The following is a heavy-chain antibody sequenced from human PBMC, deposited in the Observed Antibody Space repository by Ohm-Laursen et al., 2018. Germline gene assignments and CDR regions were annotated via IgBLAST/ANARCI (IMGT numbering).Heavy chain of an antibody. J-gene: IGHJ4*02. CDR2: IYYSGTT. D-gene: IGHD3-22*01. CDR1: GAPISTHY. Sequence: TLSLTCTVSGAPISTHYWSWIRQPPGKGLEWIGYIYYSGTTNYNPSLKSRVTISLNTSKNQFSLKLSSVTAADTAVYYCARDSPMKGTADYWGQGTLVTVSS. CDR3: ARDSPMKGTADY. V-gene: IGHV4-59*11.